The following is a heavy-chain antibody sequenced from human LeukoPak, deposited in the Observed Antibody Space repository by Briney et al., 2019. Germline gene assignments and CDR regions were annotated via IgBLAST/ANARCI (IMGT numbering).Heavy chain of an antibody. Sequence: SETLSLTCAVYGGSFSNYYWSWIRQPPGKGLEWIGEINHSGTTKYNPSLKSRVTISVDTSKKQFSLKLISVTAADTSVYYCARRRVWGSYGMDVWGKGTTVTISS. V-gene: IGHV4-34*01. CDR3: ARRRVWGSYGMDV. D-gene: IGHD3-16*01. CDR1: GGSFSNYY. J-gene: IGHJ6*03. CDR2: INHSGTT.